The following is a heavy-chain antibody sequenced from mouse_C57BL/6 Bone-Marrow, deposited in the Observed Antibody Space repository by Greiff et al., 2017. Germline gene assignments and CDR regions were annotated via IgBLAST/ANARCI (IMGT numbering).Heavy chain of an antibody. CDR2: IDPSDSYT. D-gene: IGHD2-3*01. Sequence: VQLQQPGAELVMPGASVKLSCKASGYTFTSYWMHWVKQRPGQGLEWIGEIDPSDSYTNYNQKFKGKSTLTVDKSSSTAYMQLSSLTSEDSAVYYWASSLYDGYYGWFAYWGQGTLVTVSA. CDR1: GYTFTSYW. V-gene: IGHV1-69*01. J-gene: IGHJ3*01. CDR3: ASSLYDGYYGWFAY.